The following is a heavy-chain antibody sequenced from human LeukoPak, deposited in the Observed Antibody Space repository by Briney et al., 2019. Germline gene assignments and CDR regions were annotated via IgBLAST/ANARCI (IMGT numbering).Heavy chain of an antibody. V-gene: IGHV3-7*01. CDR3: ASYDFWSGYFDY. D-gene: IGHD3-3*01. CDR1: GFPFNDYW. CDR2: IKKDGSEK. Sequence: GGSRRLSCAASGFPFNDYWTSWVRQAPGTGLEWVANIKKDGSEKYYVDSVKGRFTIARDNAKNSLYLQMNSLRVEDTAVYYCASYDFWSGYFDYWGQGTLVTVSP. J-gene: IGHJ4*02.